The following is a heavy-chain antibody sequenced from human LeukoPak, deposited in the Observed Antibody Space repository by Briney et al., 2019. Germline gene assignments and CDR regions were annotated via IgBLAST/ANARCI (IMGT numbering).Heavy chain of an antibody. D-gene: IGHD3-3*01. CDR1: GYTFTSYA. CDR3: AREIGTYYDFWSGYYNTRTFDY. J-gene: IGHJ4*02. CDR2: INTNTGNP. V-gene: IGHV7-4-1*02. Sequence: GASVKVSCKASGYTFTSYAMNWVRQAPGQGLEWMGWINTNTGNPTYAQGFTGRFVFSLDTSVSTVYLQISSLKAEDTAVYYCAREIGTYYDFWSGYYNTRTFDYWGQGTLVTVSS.